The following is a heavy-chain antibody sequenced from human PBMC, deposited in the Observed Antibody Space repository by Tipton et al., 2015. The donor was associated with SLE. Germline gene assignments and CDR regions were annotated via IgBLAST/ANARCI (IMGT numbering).Heavy chain of an antibody. CDR3: ARGDDYGKFDY. CDR2: TAPTGDT. J-gene: IGHJ4*02. Sequence: SLRLSCATSGFTFSNYDMHWVRQVKGKGLEWVAATAPTGDTYYSVSVKGRFTISRDAENSLFLRMNSLRAGDTAVYYCARGDDYGKFDYWGQGTLVTVSS. V-gene: IGHV3-13*01. D-gene: IGHD4-17*01. CDR1: GFTFSNYD.